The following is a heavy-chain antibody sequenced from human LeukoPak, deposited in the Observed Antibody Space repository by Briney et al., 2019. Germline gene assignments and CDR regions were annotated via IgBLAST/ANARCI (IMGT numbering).Heavy chain of an antibody. CDR1: GFTFNDYT. D-gene: IGHD3-22*01. Sequence: GGSLRLSCAASGFTFNDYTLTWVRQAPGKGLDWVSSISSRSSYIFYADSVKGRFTISRDNAKNSLYLQMNSLRAEDTAVYYCARFRSDNSGYYLGFDYWGQGTLVTVSS. CDR3: ARFRSDNSGYYLGFDY. J-gene: IGHJ4*01. V-gene: IGHV3-21*01. CDR2: ISSRSSYI.